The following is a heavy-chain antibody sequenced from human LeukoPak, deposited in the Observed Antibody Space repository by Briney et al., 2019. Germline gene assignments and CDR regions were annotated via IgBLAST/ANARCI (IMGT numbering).Heavy chain of an antibody. V-gene: IGHV4-34*01. CDR1: GGSLSGYY. CDR2: INHSGST. CDR3: ARVGNGDYGVDY. J-gene: IGHJ4*02. Sequence: SETLSLTCAVYGGSLSGYYWSWIRQPPGKGREWIGEINHSGSTNYNPSLKSRVTISVDTSKNQFSLKLSSVTAADTAVYYCARVGNGDYGVDYWGQGTLVTVSS. D-gene: IGHD4-17*01.